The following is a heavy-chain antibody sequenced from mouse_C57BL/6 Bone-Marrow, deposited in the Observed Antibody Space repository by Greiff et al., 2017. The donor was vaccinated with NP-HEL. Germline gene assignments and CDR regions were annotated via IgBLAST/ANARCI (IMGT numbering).Heavy chain of an antibody. V-gene: IGHV1-19*01. CDR3: ALITTALDY. J-gene: IGHJ2*01. CDR1: GYTFTDYY. Sequence: VQLQQSGPVLVKPGASVKMSCKASGYTFTDYYMNWVKQSPGKSLEWIGVINPYNGGTSYNQKFKGKATLTVDKSSSTAYMELNSLTSEDSAVYYCALITTALDYWGQGTTLTVSS. CDR2: INPYNGGT. D-gene: IGHD1-1*01.